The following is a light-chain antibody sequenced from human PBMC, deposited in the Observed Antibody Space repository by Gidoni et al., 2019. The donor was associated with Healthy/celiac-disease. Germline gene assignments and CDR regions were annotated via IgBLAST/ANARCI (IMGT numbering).Light chain of an antibody. Sequence: SYELTQPLSVSVALGQTARITCGGNNIGSTNVHWYQQKPGPAPVLVIYRDSNRPSGIPERFSGSNSGNTATLTISRAQAGDEADYYCQVWDSSVVFGGGTKLTVL. CDR1: NIGSTN. V-gene: IGLV3-9*01. J-gene: IGLJ2*01. CDR2: RDS. CDR3: QVWDSSVV.